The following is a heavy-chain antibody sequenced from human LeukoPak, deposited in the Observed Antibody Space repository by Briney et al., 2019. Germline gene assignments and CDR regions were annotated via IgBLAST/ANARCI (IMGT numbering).Heavy chain of an antibody. Sequence: PSETLSLTCTVSGGSISSYYWSWIRQPPGKGQEWIGYIYYSGSTNYNPSLKSRVTISVDTSKNQFSLKLSSVTAADTAVYYCARVPRIATNYYGMDVWGQGTTVTVSS. CDR3: ARVPRIATNYYGMDV. J-gene: IGHJ6*02. D-gene: IGHD6-13*01. CDR1: GGSISSYY. V-gene: IGHV4-59*01. CDR2: IYYSGST.